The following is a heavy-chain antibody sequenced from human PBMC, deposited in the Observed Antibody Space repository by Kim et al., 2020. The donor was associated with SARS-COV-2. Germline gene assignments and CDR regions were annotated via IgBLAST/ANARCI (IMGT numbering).Heavy chain of an antibody. V-gene: IGHV3-23*01. CDR1: EFTFSNYA. D-gene: IGHD2-15*01. CDR3: VRTIVAQV. CDR2: ISGSGGST. J-gene: IGHJ6*02. Sequence: GGSLRLSCVASEFTFSNYAMSWVRQAPGKGLEWVSAISGSGGSTYYADSVKGRFTISRDNSKSTLYLQMNSLRVEDTAVYYCVRTIVAQVWGQGTTVTVSS.